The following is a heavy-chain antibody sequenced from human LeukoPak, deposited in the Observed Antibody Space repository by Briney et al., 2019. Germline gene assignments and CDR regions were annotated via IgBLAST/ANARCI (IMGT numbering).Heavy chain of an antibody. CDR3: ATARTEDSSGWRLDY. D-gene: IGHD6-19*01. V-gene: IGHV3-23*01. CDR1: GFTFSSCA. Sequence: GGSLRLSCAASGFTFSSCALSWVRQAPGKGLEWVSGISGGGDNKYYADSVKGRFTISRDNFKSTLYLQMNSLRAEDTAVYYCATARTEDSSGWRLDYWGQGTLVTVSS. CDR2: ISGGGDNK. J-gene: IGHJ4*02.